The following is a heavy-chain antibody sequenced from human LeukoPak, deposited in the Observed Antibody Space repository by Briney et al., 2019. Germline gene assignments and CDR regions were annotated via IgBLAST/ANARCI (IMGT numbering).Heavy chain of an antibody. CDR3: ARVSSGWFSAYYYMDV. CDR1: GFTFSDYY. CDR2: ISSSGSTI. D-gene: IGHD6-19*01. V-gene: IGHV3-11*04. J-gene: IGHJ6*03. Sequence: GGSLRLSCAASGFTFSDYYMSWIRQAPGRGLEWVSYISSSGSTIYYADSVKGRFTISRDNAKNSLYLQMNSLRAEDTAVYYCARVSSGWFSAYYYMDVWGKGTTVTISS.